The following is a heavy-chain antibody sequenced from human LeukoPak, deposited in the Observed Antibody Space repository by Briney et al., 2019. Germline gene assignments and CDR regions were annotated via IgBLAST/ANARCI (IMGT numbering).Heavy chain of an antibody. V-gene: IGHV4-34*01. Sequence: SETLSLTCAVYGGSFSGYYWSWIRQPTGKGLEWIGEINHSGSTNYNPSLKSRVTISVDTSKNQFSLKLSSVTAADTAVYYCARGVSGSYINWFDPWGQGTLVTVSS. J-gene: IGHJ5*02. CDR3: ARGVSGSYINWFDP. CDR2: INHSGST. D-gene: IGHD1-26*01. CDR1: GGSFSGYY.